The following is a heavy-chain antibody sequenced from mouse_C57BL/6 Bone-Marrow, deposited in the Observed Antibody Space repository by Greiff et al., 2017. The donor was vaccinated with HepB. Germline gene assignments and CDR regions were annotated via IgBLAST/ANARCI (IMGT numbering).Heavy chain of an antibody. D-gene: IGHD1-1*01. V-gene: IGHV5-17*01. CDR2: ISSGSSTI. CDR1: GFTFSDYG. J-gene: IGHJ1*03. Sequence: EVKVVDSGGGLVKPGGSLKLSCAASGFTFSDYGMHWVRQAPEKGLEWVAYISSGSSTIYYADTVKGRFTISRDNAKNTLFLQMTSLRSEDTAMYYCARTGSSYGWYFDVWGTGTTVTVSS. CDR3: ARTGSSYGWYFDV.